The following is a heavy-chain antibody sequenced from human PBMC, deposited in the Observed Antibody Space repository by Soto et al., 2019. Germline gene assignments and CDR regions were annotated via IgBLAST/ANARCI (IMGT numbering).Heavy chain of an antibody. CDR2: IYYSGST. Sequence: SETPSLTCTVSGGSISSYYWSWIRQHPGKGLEWIGYIYYSGSTYYNPSLKSRVTISVDTSKNQFSLKLSSVTAADTAVYYCARAPPYDFWSGYYPYYYYYMDVWGKGTTVTVSS. V-gene: IGHV4-59*06. CDR3: ARAPPYDFWSGYYPYYYYYMDV. CDR1: GGSISSYY. D-gene: IGHD3-3*01. J-gene: IGHJ6*03.